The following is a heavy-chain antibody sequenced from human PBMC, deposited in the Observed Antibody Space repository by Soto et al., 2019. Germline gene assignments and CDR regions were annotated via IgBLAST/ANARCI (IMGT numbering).Heavy chain of an antibody. CDR3: AREVEIAAAAPTSGAVAGTSWPYYYGMDV. CDR1: GFTFSSYA. D-gene: IGHD6-19*01. Sequence: PGGSLRLSCAASGFTFSSYAMHWVRQAPGKGLEWVAVISYDGSNKYYADSVKGRFTISRDNSKNTLYLQMNSLRAEDTAVYYCAREVEIAAAAPTSGAVAGTSWPYYYGMDVWGQGTTVTVSS. V-gene: IGHV3-30-3*01. J-gene: IGHJ6*02. CDR2: ISYDGSNK.